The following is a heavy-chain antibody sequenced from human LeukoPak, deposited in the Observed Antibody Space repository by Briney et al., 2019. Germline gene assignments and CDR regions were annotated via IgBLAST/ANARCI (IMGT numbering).Heavy chain of an antibody. J-gene: IGHJ4*02. CDR1: GFTFSDHY. D-gene: IGHD2-21*02. CDR3: ATSVVPATPFDY. V-gene: IGHV3-72*01. Sequence: SGGSLRLSCAASGFTFSDHYMDWVRQAPGKGLEWVGRSRNKANSYTTEYAASVEGRFTISRDDSKNSMFLHMNSLKTEETAMYYCATSVVPATPFDYWGQGTLVTVSS. CDR2: SRNKANSYTT.